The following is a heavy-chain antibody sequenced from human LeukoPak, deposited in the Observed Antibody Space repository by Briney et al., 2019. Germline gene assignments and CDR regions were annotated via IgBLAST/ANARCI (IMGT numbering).Heavy chain of an antibody. Sequence: GGSLRLSCAASGFTFSTYAMSWVRQAPGKGLEWVSTISGSGANTYYADSVRGRFTISRDNSKNTLYLHMNSLRAEDTAVYYCAKEGGDWGEGYFDYWGQGTLVTVSS. D-gene: IGHD7-27*01. V-gene: IGHV3-23*01. CDR3: AKEGGDWGEGYFDY. J-gene: IGHJ4*02. CDR2: ISGSGANT. CDR1: GFTFSTYA.